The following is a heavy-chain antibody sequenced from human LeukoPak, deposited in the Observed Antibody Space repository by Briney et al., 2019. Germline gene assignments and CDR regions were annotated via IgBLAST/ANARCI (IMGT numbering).Heavy chain of an antibody. Sequence: ASVTVSCKTSRYTFTSYELNSVRQAAGHRLEWMGWLNPNSGNTGYAQKFQSRVTMTMDASLSTAYMELSSLRSEDTAVYYCARGLTIPLADYYYCYYVDVWGKGTTVTVSS. V-gene: IGHV1-8*01. CDR3: ARGLTIPLADYYYCYYVDV. J-gene: IGHJ6*03. CDR1: RYTFTSYE. CDR2: LNPNSGNT. D-gene: IGHD3-3*01.